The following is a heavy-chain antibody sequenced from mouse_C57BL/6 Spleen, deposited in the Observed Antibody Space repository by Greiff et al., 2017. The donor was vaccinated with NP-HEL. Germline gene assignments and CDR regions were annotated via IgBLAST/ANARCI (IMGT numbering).Heavy chain of an antibody. CDR2: IYPGSGST. CDR3: ARRNLEYAMDY. J-gene: IGHJ4*01. Sequence: QVQLQQPGAELVKPGASVKMSCKASGYTFTSYWLTWVKQRPGQGLEWIGDIYPGSGSTNYNEKFKSKATLTVDTSSSTAYMQLSSLTSDDSAVYYCARRNLEYAMDYWGQGTSVTVSS. V-gene: IGHV1-55*01. CDR1: GYTFTSYW.